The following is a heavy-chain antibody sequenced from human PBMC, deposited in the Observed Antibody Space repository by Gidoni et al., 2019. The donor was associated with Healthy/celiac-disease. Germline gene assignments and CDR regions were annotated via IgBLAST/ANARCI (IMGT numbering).Heavy chain of an antibody. CDR1: GGSFSGYY. J-gene: IGHJ4*02. D-gene: IGHD2-15*01. CDR3: ARVKVVVAAYVDY. Sequence: QVQLQQWGAGLLKPSETLSLTCAVYGGSFSGYYWSWIRQPPGKGLEWIGEINHSGSTNYNPSLKSRVTISVDTSKNQFSLKLSSVTAADTAVYYCARVKVVVAAYVDYWGQGTLVTVSS. CDR2: INHSGST. V-gene: IGHV4-34*01.